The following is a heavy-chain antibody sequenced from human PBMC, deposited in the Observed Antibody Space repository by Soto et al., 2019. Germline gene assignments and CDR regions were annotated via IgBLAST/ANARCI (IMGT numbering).Heavy chain of an antibody. Sequence: SETLSLTCLVSGFPISSTYSWGWIRQPPGKGLEWIGSISHSGTTSYSPPLTSRVSISVDTSKNQVSLKLTSVTAADTAVYFCARVTMVIRDSDHFGVDVWGHGTTVTVSS. CDR2: ISHSGTT. J-gene: IGHJ6*02. D-gene: IGHD4-17*01. V-gene: IGHV4-38-2*02. CDR3: ARVTMVIRDSDHFGVDV. CDR1: GFPISSTYS.